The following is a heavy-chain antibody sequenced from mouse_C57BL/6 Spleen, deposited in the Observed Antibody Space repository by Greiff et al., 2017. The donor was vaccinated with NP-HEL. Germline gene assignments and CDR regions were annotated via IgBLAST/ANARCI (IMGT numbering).Heavy chain of an antibody. V-gene: IGHV1-82*01. J-gene: IGHJ3*01. CDR2: IYPGDGDT. CDR3: ARDTTVVATRGAY. CDR1: GYAFSSSW. Sequence: QVQLQQSGPELVKPGASVKISCKASGYAFSSSWMNWVKQRPGKGLEWIGRIYPGDGDTNYNGKFKGKATLTADKSSSTAYMQLSSLTSEDSAVYFCARDTTVVATRGAYWGQGTLVTVSA. D-gene: IGHD1-1*01.